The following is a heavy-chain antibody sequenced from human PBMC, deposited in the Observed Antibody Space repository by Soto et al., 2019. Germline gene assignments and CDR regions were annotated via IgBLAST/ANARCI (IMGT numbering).Heavy chain of an antibody. V-gene: IGHV1-46*01. J-gene: IGHJ6*02. D-gene: IGHD6-6*01. CDR3: ARPISARRLVMDV. CDR2: INPSGGST. CDR1: GYTFTSYY. Sequence: QVQLVQSGAEVKKPGASVKVSCKASGYTFTSYYMHWVRQAPGQGLEWMGIINPSGGSTSYAQKFQGRVTMTRETSTSTVYRELSSLRSEDTAVYYCARPISARRLVMDVWGQGTTVTVSS.